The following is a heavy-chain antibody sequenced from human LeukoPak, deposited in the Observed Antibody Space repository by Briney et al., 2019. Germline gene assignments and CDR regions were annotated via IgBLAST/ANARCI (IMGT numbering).Heavy chain of an antibody. CDR3: ARDRPDYGAERFAY. Sequence: PGGSLRLSCAASGFTFSNYDMHWVRQATGKGLEWVSAIGTAGDTYYPDSVKGRFTISRENAKNSLFLQMNSLRAEDTAVYYCARDRPDYGAERFAYWGQGTLVTVSS. CDR1: GFTFSNYD. D-gene: IGHD4-17*01. V-gene: IGHV3-13*01. J-gene: IGHJ4*02. CDR2: IGTAGDT.